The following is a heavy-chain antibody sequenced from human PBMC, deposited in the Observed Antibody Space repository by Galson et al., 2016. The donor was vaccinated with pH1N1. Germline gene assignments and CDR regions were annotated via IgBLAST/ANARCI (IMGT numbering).Heavy chain of an antibody. CDR3: ATGGSAYDLTWYYDGLDV. D-gene: IGHD5-12*01. V-gene: IGHV3-23*01. CDR1: GFTFSNYA. J-gene: IGHJ6*02. CDR2: ISGRGDSV. Sequence: SLRLSCAASGFTFSNYAMSWVRQAPGKGLEWVSSISGRGDSVYYAGSVKGRFTISRDNAKYTLYLQMNSLRGDATAVYYCATGGSAYDLTWYYDGLDVWGQGATVTVSS.